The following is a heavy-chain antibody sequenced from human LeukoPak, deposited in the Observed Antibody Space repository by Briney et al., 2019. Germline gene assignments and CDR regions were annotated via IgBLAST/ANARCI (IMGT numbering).Heavy chain of an antibody. Sequence: ASVKVSCKASGYTFTGYYLYWVRQAPGQGLEWMGWINPNSGGTNYAQKFQGRVTMTRDTSISTAYMELSRLRSDDTAVYYCARDSGREVDGSGTHYKANYWGQGTLVTVSS. CDR3: ARDSGREVDGSGTHYKANY. D-gene: IGHD3-10*01. CDR2: INPNSGGT. CDR1: GYTFTGYY. J-gene: IGHJ4*02. V-gene: IGHV1-2*02.